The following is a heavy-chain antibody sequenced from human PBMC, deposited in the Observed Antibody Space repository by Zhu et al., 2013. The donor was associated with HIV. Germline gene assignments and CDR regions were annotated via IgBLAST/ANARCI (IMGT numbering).Heavy chain of an antibody. CDR2: INPSGGST. J-gene: IGHJ6*02. CDR1: GYTFTSYY. V-gene: IGHV1-46*01. Sequence: QVLLVQSGAEVKRPGASVKVSCKASGYTFTSYYIHWVRQAPGQGLEWMGIINPSGGSTSYAQKFQGRVTMTRDTSTSTVYMELSSLRSEDTAVYYCARSRLEVVTAIYYYYYGMDVVGPRDHGHRLL. D-gene: IGHD2-21*02. CDR3: ARSRLEVVTAIYYYYYGMDV.